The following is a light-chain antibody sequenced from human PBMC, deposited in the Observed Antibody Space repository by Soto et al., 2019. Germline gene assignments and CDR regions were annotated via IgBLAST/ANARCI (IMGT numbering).Light chain of an antibody. J-gene: IGKJ2*01. CDR2: KAS. CDR1: QSINAY. V-gene: IGKV1-5*03. Sequence: DIQMTQSPSTLSASVGDRVTITCRASQSINAYLAWYQQKPGKAPKLLIYKASSLERGVPSRFSGSGSGTEFTLTISSLQPDDFATYYCQQYNSYSLYTFGQGTRLEIK. CDR3: QQYNSYSLYT.